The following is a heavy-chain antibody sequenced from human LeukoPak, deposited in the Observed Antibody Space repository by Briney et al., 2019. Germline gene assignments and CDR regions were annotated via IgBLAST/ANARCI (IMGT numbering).Heavy chain of an antibody. D-gene: IGHD2-15*01. Sequence: GGSLRLSCAASGFTFSTYAMSWVRQAPGKGLQWVSAITGSGGSTYYADSVKGRFTISRDNSNDTVYLQMNTQRAEDTALYYCAKTSSHRIRAFFDLWGRGTLVTVSS. V-gene: IGHV3-23*01. J-gene: IGHJ2*01. CDR2: ITGSGGST. CDR3: AKTSSHRIRAFFDL. CDR1: GFTFSTYA.